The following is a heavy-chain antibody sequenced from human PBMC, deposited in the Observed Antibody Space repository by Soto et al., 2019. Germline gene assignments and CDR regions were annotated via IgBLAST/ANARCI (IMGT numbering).Heavy chain of an antibody. D-gene: IGHD1-26*01. CDR3: AAVEGLSTDYGDS. J-gene: IGHJ4*02. Sequence: ASVKVSCKVSGYTLTELSMHWVRHAPGKGPEWMGGFDPEDGETIYAQKFQGRVTMTEDTSTDTAYMELSSLRSEDTAVYYCAAVEGLSTDYGDSWGQGTLVTVSS. CDR2: FDPEDGET. CDR1: GYTLTELS. V-gene: IGHV1-24*01.